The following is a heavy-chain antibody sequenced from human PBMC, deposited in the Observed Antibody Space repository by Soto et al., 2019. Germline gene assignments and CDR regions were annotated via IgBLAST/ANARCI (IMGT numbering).Heavy chain of an antibody. CDR2: ISCCGGST. V-gene: IGHV3-23*01. J-gene: IGHJ4*02. D-gene: IGHD6-19*01. CDR1: GFNFKKFA. CDR3: AKADGEQWLLPHLDK. Sequence: EVQLLESGGGVVQPGGSLRLSCVASGFNFKKFAMSWVRQAPGEGLEWVSGISCCGGSTSYADSVKGRFSIARDASTNTLSLQMNNLRVEDTAKYYCAKADGEQWLLPHLDKWGQGTLVTVS.